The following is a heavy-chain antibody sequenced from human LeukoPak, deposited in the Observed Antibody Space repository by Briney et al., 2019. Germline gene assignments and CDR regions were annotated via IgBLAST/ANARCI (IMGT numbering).Heavy chain of an antibody. CDR2: ISSTGTYI. CDR3: ARDLDYSTGFDY. D-gene: IGHD4-11*01. V-gene: IGHV3-21*01. CDR1: GFTFSSSTFGSYT. Sequence: GGSLRLSCATSGFTFSSSTFGSYTMNWVRQAPGKGLEWVSSISSTGTYIYYTDSVKGRFTISRDIANSLLYLQMNSLRADDTAVYYCARDLDYSTGFDYWGQGTLVTVSS. J-gene: IGHJ4*02.